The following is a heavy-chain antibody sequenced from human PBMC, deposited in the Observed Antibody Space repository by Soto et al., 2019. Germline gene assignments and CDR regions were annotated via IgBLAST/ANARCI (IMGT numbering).Heavy chain of an antibody. J-gene: IGHJ6*02. CDR2: INHSGST. D-gene: IGHD6-13*01. CDR3: ARGVGGIAAAGTPSSYYYYYGMDV. Sequence: LSLTCAVYGGSFSGYYWSWIRQPPGKGLEWIGEINHSGSTNYNPSLKSRVTISVDTSKNQFSLKLSSVTAADTAVYYWARGVGGIAAAGTPSSYYYYYGMDVWGQGTTVTVSS. V-gene: IGHV4-34*01. CDR1: GGSFSGYY.